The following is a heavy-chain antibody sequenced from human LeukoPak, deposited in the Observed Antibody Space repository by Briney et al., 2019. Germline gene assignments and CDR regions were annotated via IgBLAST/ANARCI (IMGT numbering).Heavy chain of an antibody. V-gene: IGHV4-59*01. D-gene: IGHD3-10*01. CDR3: ARGSGSGSSYFNYYYYMDV. CDR2: IYYSGST. Sequence: PSETLSLTCTVSGGSISSYYWSWLRQPPGKGLEWIGYIYYSGSTNYNPSLKRRVTISVDTSKNQFSLKLSSVTAADTAVYYCARGSGSGSSYFNYYYYMDVWGKGTTVTVSS. J-gene: IGHJ6*03. CDR1: GGSISSYY.